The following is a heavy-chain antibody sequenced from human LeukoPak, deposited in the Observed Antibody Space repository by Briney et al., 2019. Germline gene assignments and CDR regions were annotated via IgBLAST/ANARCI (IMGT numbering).Heavy chain of an antibody. Sequence: GGSLGLSCAASGFTFSSYAMSWVRQAPGKGLEWVSAISGSGGSTYYADSVKGRFTISRDNSKNTLYLQMNSLRAEDTAVYYCANGDYVDYYYGMDVWGQGTTVTVSS. CDR3: ANGDYVDYYYGMDV. CDR2: ISGSGGST. J-gene: IGHJ6*02. CDR1: GFTFSSYA. V-gene: IGHV3-23*01. D-gene: IGHD4-17*01.